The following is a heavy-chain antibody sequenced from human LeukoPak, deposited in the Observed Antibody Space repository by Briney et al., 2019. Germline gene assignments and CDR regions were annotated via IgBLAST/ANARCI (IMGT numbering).Heavy chain of an antibody. D-gene: IGHD2-2*01. J-gene: IGHJ5*02. CDR2: INHSGST. CDR3: ASSRYCSSTSCPGWFDP. CDR1: GGSFSGYY. Sequence: SETLSLTYAVYGGSFSGYYWSWIRQPPGRGLEWIGEINHSGSTNYNPSLESRVTISVDTSKNQFSLKLSSVTAADTAVYYCASSRYCSSTSCPGWFDPWGQGTLVTVSS. V-gene: IGHV4-34*01.